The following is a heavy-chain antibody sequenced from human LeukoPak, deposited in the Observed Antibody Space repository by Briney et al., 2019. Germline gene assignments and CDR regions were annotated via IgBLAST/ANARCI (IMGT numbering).Heavy chain of an antibody. V-gene: IGHV4-34*01. Sequence: PSETLSLTCAVYGGSFSGYYWSWIRQPPGKGLEWVGEINHSGSTNYNPSLKSRVTISVDTSKNQFSLKLSSVTAADTAVYYCARSPTYYYGSGSRGAFDIWGQGTMVTVSS. CDR1: GGSFSGYY. CDR3: ARSPTYYYGSGSRGAFDI. CDR2: INHSGST. J-gene: IGHJ3*02. D-gene: IGHD3-10*01.